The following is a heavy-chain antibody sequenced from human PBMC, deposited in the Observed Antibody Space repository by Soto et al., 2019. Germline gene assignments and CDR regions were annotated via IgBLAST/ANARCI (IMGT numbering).Heavy chain of an antibody. CDR2: INHSGST. CDR3: ARARRDGYNFDY. J-gene: IGHJ4*02. D-gene: IGHD5-12*01. V-gene: IGHV4-34*01. Sequence: QVQLQQWGAGLLKPSETLSLTCAVYGGSFSGYYWSWIRQPPGKGLEWIGEINHSGSTNYNPSLKGRVTISVDTSKNQFSLKLSSVTAADTAVYYCARARRDGYNFDYWGQGTLVTVSS. CDR1: GGSFSGYY.